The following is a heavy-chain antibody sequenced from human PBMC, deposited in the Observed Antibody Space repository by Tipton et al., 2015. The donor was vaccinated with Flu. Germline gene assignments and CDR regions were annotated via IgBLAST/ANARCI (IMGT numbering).Heavy chain of an antibody. D-gene: IGHD2-21*01. Sequence: SLRLSCTASGITFSSYAMSWVRQAPGKGLEWVSSIVRSGTTTYYADSVKGWFTISRDNSKNTLYLQMNSLRAEDTAVYYCARQIGGGDCYWGQGTLVTVSS. CDR2: IVRSGTTT. CDR1: GITFSSYA. V-gene: IGHV3-23*01. J-gene: IGHJ4*02. CDR3: ARQIGGGDCY.